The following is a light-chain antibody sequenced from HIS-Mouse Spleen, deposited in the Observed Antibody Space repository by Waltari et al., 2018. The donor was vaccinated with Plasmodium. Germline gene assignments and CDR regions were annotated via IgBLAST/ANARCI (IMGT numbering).Light chain of an antibody. Sequence: SYELTQPHSVSVSPGQPGTITRSRAQLGHKYASWYQHKPGQSPLLVSYQDSKRPSGIPERFSGSNSGNTATLTISGTQAMDEADYYCQAWDSSTVVFGGGTKLTVL. CDR2: QDS. CDR3: QAWDSSTVV. J-gene: IGLJ2*01. CDR1: QLGHKY. V-gene: IGLV3-1*01.